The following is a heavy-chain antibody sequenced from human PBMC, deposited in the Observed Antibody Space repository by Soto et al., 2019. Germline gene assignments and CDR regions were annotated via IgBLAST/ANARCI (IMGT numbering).Heavy chain of an antibody. CDR2: IKQDGSEK. CDR1: GFTFSSYW. Sequence: EVQLVESGGGLVQPGGSLRLSCAASGFTFSSYWMSWVRQAPGKGLEWVANIKQDGSEKYYVDSVKGRFTISRDNAKNSLYLQMNSLRAEDTAVYYCARDQYDFWSGYYSYYYYGMDVWGQGTTVTVSS. J-gene: IGHJ6*02. V-gene: IGHV3-7*01. CDR3: ARDQYDFWSGYYSYYYYGMDV. D-gene: IGHD3-3*01.